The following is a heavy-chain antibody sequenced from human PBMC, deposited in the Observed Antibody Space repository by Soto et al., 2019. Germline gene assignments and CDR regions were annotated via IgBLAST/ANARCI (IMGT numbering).Heavy chain of an antibody. V-gene: IGHV3-33*01. CDR3: ARVGSPYGYNSQSFDY. D-gene: IGHD5-12*01. Sequence: GGSLRLSCAASGFTFSNYGMHWVRQAPGKGLEWVAVIWFDGSNKYYADSVKGRFTISRDNSKNTLYLQMNSLRAEDTAVYYCARVGSPYGYNSQSFDYWGQGTLVTVSS. J-gene: IGHJ4*02. CDR1: GFTFSNYG. CDR2: IWFDGSNK.